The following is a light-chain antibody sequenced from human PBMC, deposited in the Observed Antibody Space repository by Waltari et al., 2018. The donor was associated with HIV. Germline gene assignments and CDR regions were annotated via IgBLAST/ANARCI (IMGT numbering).Light chain of an antibody. J-gene: IGLJ1*01. CDR1: NIGSKS. CDR2: YDS. V-gene: IGLV3-21*04. CDR3: QVWDSSSDAYV. Sequence: SYVLAQPPSVSVAQGKTARITCGGNNIGSKSVHWYQQKPGQAPVVVIYYDSDRPSGIPERFSGSNSGNTATLTISRVEAGDEADYYCQVWDSSSDAYVFGTGTKVTVL.